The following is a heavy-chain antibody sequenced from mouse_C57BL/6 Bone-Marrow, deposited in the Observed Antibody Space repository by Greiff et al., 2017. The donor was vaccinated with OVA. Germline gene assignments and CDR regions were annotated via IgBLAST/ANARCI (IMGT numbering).Heavy chain of an antibody. J-gene: IGHJ3*01. CDR3: ARGVWLAY. CDR1: GYTFTDYY. Sequence: VQLQQSGPELVKPGASVKISCKASGYTFTDYYMNWVKQSHGKSLEWIGDINPNNGGTSYNQKFKGKATLTVDKSSSTAYMELRSLTAEDSAVYYCARGVWLAYWGQGTLVTVSA. V-gene: IGHV1-26*01. CDR2: INPNNGGT.